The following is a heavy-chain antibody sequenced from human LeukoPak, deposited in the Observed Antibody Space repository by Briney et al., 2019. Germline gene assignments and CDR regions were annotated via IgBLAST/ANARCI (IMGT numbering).Heavy chain of an antibody. Sequence: PSETLSLTCTVSGGSISSSSYYWGWIRQPPGKGLEWIGSIYYSGSTYYNPSLKSRVTISVDTSKNQFSLKLSSVTAADTAVYYCARLGVPAALDDYWGQGTLVTVSS. CDR2: IYYSGST. CDR3: ARLGVPAALDDY. V-gene: IGHV4-39*01. CDR1: GGSISSSSYY. D-gene: IGHD2-2*01. J-gene: IGHJ4*02.